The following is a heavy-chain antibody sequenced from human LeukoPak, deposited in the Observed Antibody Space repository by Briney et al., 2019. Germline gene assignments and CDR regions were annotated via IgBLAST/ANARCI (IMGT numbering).Heavy chain of an antibody. V-gene: IGHV3-48*01. Sequence: GGSLRLSCAASGFTFSTYSMNWVRQAPGKGLEWVSYISSSGNTIYYADSVKGRFFTSRDDAKNSLYLQMNTLRAEDTAVYYCARACGFSYGIDHWGRGTLVTVST. J-gene: IGHJ4*02. CDR2: ISSSGNTI. D-gene: IGHD5-18*01. CDR1: GFTFSTYS. CDR3: ARACGFSYGIDH.